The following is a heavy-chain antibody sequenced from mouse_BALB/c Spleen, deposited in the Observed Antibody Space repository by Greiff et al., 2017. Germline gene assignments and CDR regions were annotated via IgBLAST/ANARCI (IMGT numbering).Heavy chain of an antibody. Sequence: QVQLQQSGPGLVAPSQSLSITCTVSGFSLTGYGVNWVRQPPGKGLEWLGMIWGDGSTDYNSALKSRLSISKDNSKSQVFLKMNSLQTDDTARYYCARDTPTGDYAMDYWGQGTSVTVSA. D-gene: IGHD4-1*02. CDR1: GFSLTGYG. CDR3: ARDTPTGDYAMDY. CDR2: IWGDGST. V-gene: IGHV2-6-7*01. J-gene: IGHJ4*01.